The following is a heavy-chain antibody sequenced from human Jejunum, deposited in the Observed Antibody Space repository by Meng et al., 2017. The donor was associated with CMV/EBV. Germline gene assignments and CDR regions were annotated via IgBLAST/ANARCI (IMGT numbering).Heavy chain of an antibody. V-gene: IGHV2-5*02. CDR1: RFSLRTGGVG. CDR3: AHRREHSGSWGWGDFDY. D-gene: IGHD3-10*01. J-gene: IGHJ4*02. Sequence: QVPFKESSPTLLNPTPTLHLTCTLSRFSLRTGGVGVGWIRQPPGKALEYLALIYWDNDKFYSPSLKSRLTIAKDTPKNQVVLTMTNMDPVDTATYYCAHRREHSGSWGWGDFDYWGQGTLVTVSS. CDR2: IYWDNDK.